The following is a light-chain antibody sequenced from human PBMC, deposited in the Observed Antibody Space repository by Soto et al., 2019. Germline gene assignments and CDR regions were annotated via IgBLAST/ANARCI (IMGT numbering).Light chain of an antibody. Sequence: DIQMTQSPSSLSASLGDIVTITCRASQRISSYFAWYQQKPGKAPKLLIYATYTLQSGVPSRFSGSGSGTEFTLTVSSLQPEDFATYYCQQINSYPPITCGQGTRLEIK. CDR2: ATY. V-gene: IGKV1-9*01. J-gene: IGKJ5*01. CDR3: QQINSYPPIT. CDR1: QRISSY.